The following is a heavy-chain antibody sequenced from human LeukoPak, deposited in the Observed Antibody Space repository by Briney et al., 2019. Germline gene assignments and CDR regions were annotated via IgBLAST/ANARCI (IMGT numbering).Heavy chain of an antibody. CDR3: ARGSSTSGYYYYYYMDV. CDR2: ISSRGSAI. J-gene: IGHJ6*03. Sequence: GGSLRLSCAASGFTFSDYYMSWIRQAPGKGLEWVSYISSRGSAIYYADSVKGRFTISRDNAKNSLYLQMNSLRAEDTAVYYCARGSSTSGYYYYYYMDVWGKGTTVTISS. CDR1: GFTFSDYY. V-gene: IGHV3-11*04. D-gene: IGHD2-2*01.